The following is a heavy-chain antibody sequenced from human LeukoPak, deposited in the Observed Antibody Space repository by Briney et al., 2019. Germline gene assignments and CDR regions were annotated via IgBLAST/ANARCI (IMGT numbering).Heavy chain of an antibody. V-gene: IGHV3-15*01. J-gene: IGHJ4*02. CDR1: GFTFSNAW. Sequence: PGGSLRLSCAASGFTFSNAWMSWVRQAQGKGLEWVGRIKSKTDGGTTDYAAPVKGRFTISRKDSKNKLYLQMNSLKTEDTAVYYCTTDLWFGDGYWVQGTLVTVSS. CDR2: IKSKTDGGTT. CDR3: TTDLWFGDGY. D-gene: IGHD3-10*01.